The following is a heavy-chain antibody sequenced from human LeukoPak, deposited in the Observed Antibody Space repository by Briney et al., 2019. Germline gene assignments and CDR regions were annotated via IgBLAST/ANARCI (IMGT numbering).Heavy chain of an antibody. D-gene: IGHD3-10*01. CDR2: INHSGST. CDR3: ARGQDGSGSYSYGMDV. Sequence: PGGSLRLSCAASGFTFSSYSMNWIRQPPGKGLEWIGEINHSGSTNYNPSLKSRVTISVDTSKNQFSLKLSSVTAADTAVYYCARGQDGSGSYSYGMDVWGQGTTVTVSS. CDR1: GFTFSSYS. V-gene: IGHV4-34*01. J-gene: IGHJ6*02.